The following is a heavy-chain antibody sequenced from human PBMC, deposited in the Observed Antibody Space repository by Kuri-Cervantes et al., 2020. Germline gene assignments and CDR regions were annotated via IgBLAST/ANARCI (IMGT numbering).Heavy chain of an antibody. CDR2: ISHSGST. Sequence: SETLSLTCIVSGGSISSGNWWSWVRQSPGKGLEWIGEISHSGSTNYNPSLKSRVTISVDKSKKKFSLKLSSVTAADTAVYYCARSRGGSYYWFDPWGQGTLVTVSS. CDR3: ARSRGGSYYWFDP. CDR1: GGSISSGNW. J-gene: IGHJ5*02. D-gene: IGHD1-26*01. V-gene: IGHV4-4*02.